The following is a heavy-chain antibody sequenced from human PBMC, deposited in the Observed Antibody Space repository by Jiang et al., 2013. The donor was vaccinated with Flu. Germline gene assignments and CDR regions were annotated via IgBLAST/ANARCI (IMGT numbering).Heavy chain of an antibody. CDR2: IHATGST. D-gene: IGHD6-19*01. Sequence: GLVKPSETLSLTCAVSGDSISASFCNWVRQPPGKGLEWIGHIHATGSTNYNPSLKSRVTISLDTTKNQFSLMMSSVTAADTAVYYCASGAGWLIDYWGQGTLVTVSS. CDR1: GDSISASF. CDR3: ASGAGWLIDY. J-gene: IGHJ4*02. V-gene: IGHV4-4*08.